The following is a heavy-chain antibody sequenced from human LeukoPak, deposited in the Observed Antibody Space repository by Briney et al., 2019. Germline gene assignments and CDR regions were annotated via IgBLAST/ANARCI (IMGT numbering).Heavy chain of an antibody. D-gene: IGHD5-18*01. V-gene: IGHV3-23*01. CDR2: ISGSGTNT. Sequence: GGTLRLSCAASGFTFSSYAMNWVRQAPGKGLEWVSGISGSGTNTYYADSVKGRFTISRDNSKNTLYMQMNSLRAEDTAVYYCAKGDKPVIAMVKFDYWGQGALVTVSS. J-gene: IGHJ4*02. CDR1: GFTFSSYA. CDR3: AKGDKPVIAMVKFDY.